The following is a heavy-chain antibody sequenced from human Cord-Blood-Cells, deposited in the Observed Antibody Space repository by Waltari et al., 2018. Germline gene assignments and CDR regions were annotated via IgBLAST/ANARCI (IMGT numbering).Heavy chain of an antibody. J-gene: IGHJ6*02. D-gene: IGHD3-22*01. CDR3: ATLIADYYYYGMDV. V-gene: IGHV4-34*01. CDR2: INHSGST. CDR1: GGSFSGYY. Sequence: QVQLQQWGAGLLKPSETLSLTCAVYGGSFSGYYWSWIRQPPGKGLEWIGEINHSGSTNYNPSLKSRVTTSVDTSKNQFSLKLSSVTAADTAVYYCATLIADYYYYGMDVWGQGTTVTVSS.